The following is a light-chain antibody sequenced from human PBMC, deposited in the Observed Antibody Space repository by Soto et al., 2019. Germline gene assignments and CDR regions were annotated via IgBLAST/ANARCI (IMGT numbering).Light chain of an antibody. V-gene: IGKV3-20*01. CDR2: GAS. CDR3: QRYGSSPLIT. J-gene: IGKJ5*01. CDR1: QSVSNN. Sequence: EIVLTQSPGTLSLSPGERATLSCRASQSVSNNLAWYHQKPGQAPRVLIYGASIRATGIPDRFSGSGSGTDFTLTISRLEPEDFAVYFCQRYGSSPLITFGQGTRLEIK.